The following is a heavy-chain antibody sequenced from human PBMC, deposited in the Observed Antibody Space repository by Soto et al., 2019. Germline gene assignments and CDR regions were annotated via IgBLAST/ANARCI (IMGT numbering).Heavy chain of an antibody. CDR3: ARGITIFDYDYYGMDV. D-gene: IGHD3-3*01. J-gene: IGHJ6*02. CDR1: GGSFSGSY. Sequence: SETLSLTCAVYGGSFSGSYWSWIRQPPGKGLEWIGEINHSGSTNHNPSLKSRVTLSLDTSKNQFSLSLSSVTAADTAVYYCARGITIFDYDYYGMDVWGQGATVTVSS. V-gene: IGHV4-34*01. CDR2: INHSGST.